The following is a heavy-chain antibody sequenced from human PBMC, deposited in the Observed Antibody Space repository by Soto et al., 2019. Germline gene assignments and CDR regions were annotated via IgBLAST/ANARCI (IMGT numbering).Heavy chain of an antibody. J-gene: IGHJ6*02. D-gene: IGHD6-6*01. CDR3: ARSGSSSVRYYYYGMDV. CDR1: GYTFTDYW. Sequence: PGESLKISCKGSGYTFTDYWTGWVRQLPGKGLEWMGIIYPGDSDTRYSPSFQGQVTISADKSSSTAYLQWSSLKASDTAMYDCARSGSSSVRYYYYGMDVWGQGTTVTVSS. CDR2: IYPGDSDT. V-gene: IGHV5-51*01.